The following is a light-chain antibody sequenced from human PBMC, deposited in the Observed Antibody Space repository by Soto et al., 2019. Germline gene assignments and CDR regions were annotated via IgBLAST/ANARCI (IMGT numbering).Light chain of an antibody. J-gene: IGKJ1*01. CDR1: QSVSSN. Sequence: EVVMTQSPATLSVSPGERATLSCRASQSVSSNLAWYQQKPGQAPRLLIYGASTRATGIPARFSGSGSGTEFTLTISSLQSEDFAVYYCQQYDNWPPVTFGQGTKVEIK. CDR2: GAS. V-gene: IGKV3-15*01. CDR3: QQYDNWPPVT.